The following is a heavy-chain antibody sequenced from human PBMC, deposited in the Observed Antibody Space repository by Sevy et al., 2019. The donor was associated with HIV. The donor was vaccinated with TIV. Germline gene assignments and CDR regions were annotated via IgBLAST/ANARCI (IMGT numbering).Heavy chain of an antibody. V-gene: IGHV4-34*01. CDR1: DGSFRGYY. CDR3: ARSPPVVVVPGAPSWFDP. Sequence: SETLSLTCAVHDGSFRGYYWNWIRQLPGKGLEWIGEINESGITYYNPSLKSRVTISVDTSKKQFSLKLNSVTAVDSAVYFCARSPPVVVVPGAPSWFDPWGQGTLVTVSS. CDR2: INESGIT. J-gene: IGHJ5*02. D-gene: IGHD2-2*01.